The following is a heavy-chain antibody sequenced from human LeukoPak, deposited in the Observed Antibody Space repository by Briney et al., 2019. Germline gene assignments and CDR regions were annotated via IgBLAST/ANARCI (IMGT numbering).Heavy chain of an antibody. CDR1: GGSIGNHTYY. CDR2: IYYVGIT. J-gene: IGHJ4*02. Sequence: SETLSLTCTVSGGSIGNHTYYWGWIRQSPGKGLEWIGSIYYVGITYYNPSLGSRVTLLVDTSKNQFSLNLRSVTAADTAVYYCARHSYAGSQYFFDYWGQGTLVTVSS. V-gene: IGHV4-39*01. D-gene: IGHD2-8*01. CDR3: ARHSYAGSQYFFDY.